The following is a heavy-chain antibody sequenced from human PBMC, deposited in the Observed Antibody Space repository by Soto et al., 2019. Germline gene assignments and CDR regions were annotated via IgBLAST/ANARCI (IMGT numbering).Heavy chain of an antibody. CDR2: IYYSGST. CDR3: ARDQDSSGWYDAFDI. Sequence: PSETLSLTCTVSGGSVSSGSYYWSWIRQSPGKGLEWIGYIYYSGSTNYNPSLKSRVTISVDTSKNQFSLKLSSVTAADTAVYYCARDQDSSGWYDAFDIWGQGTMVTVSS. J-gene: IGHJ3*02. V-gene: IGHV4-61*01. CDR1: GGSVSSGSYY. D-gene: IGHD6-19*01.